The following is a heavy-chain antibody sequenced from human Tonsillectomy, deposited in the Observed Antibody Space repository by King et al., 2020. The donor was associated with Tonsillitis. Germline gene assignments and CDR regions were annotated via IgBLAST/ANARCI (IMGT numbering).Heavy chain of an antibody. V-gene: IGHV5-51*01. CDR1: GFMFTTSW. CDR2: IYPGDLDT. J-gene: IGHJ4*02. D-gene: IGHD2-2*01. CDR3: VRQGASRGVIDY. Sequence: QLVQSGAEVKKPGETLRISCQGSGFMFTTSWIGWVRQMPGKGLEWMGIIYPGDLDTRYNPSFQGQVSISADKSITTAFLQWSRLKASGTAIYYCVRQGASRGVIDYWGQGTLVTVSS.